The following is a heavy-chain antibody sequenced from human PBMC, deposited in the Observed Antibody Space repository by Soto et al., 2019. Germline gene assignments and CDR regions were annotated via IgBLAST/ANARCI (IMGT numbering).Heavy chain of an antibody. V-gene: IGHV1-8*01. CDR3: ARGRVAYCGGDCYSSFDY. J-gene: IGHJ4*02. CDR2: MNPNSGNT. CDR1: GYTFTSYD. Sequence: GKVSCKASGYTFTSYDINWVRQATGQGLEWMGWMNPNSGNTGYAQKFQGRVTMTRNTSISTAYMELSSLRSEDTAVYYCARGRVAYCGGDCYSSFDYWGQGTLVTVSS. D-gene: IGHD2-21*02.